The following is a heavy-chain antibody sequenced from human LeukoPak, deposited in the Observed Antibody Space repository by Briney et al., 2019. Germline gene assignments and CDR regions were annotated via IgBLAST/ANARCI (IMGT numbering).Heavy chain of an antibody. CDR1: GFTFSSFA. CDR3: ARDGGAWIQLWLSFDF. J-gene: IGHJ4*02. Sequence: GGSLRLSCAASGFTFSSFAMHWVREAPGKGLEWVATISYDRTNKYYADSVKGRFTISRDNSENTLYLQMNSLKIEDTAVYYCARDGGAWIQLWLSFDFWGQGTLVTVSS. D-gene: IGHD5-18*01. CDR2: ISYDRTNK. V-gene: IGHV3-30-3*01.